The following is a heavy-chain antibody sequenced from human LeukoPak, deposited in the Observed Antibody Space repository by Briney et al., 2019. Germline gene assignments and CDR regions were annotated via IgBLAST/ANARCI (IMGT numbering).Heavy chain of an antibody. CDR1: GYTFTSYG. CDR2: ISAYNGNT. V-gene: IGHV1-18*04. J-gene: IGHJ1*01. Sequence: ASVKASCKASGYTFTSYGISWVRQAPGQGLEWMGWISAYNGNTNYAQKLQGRATMTTDTSTSTAYMELRSLRSDDTAVYYCARVPVLWFGEFNFQHWGQGTLVTVSS. D-gene: IGHD3-10*01. CDR3: ARVPVLWFGEFNFQH.